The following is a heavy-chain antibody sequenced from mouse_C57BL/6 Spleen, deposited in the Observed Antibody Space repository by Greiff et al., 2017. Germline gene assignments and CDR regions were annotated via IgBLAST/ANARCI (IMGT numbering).Heavy chain of an antibody. Sequence: QVQLKESGAELVRPGTSVKVSCKASGYAFTNYLIEWVKQRPGQGLEWIGVINPGSGGTNYNEKFKGKATLTADKSSSTAYMQLSSLTSEDSAVYFCARLHYYFDYWGQGTTLTVSS. CDR1: GYAFTNYL. CDR3: ARLHYYFDY. CDR2: INPGSGGT. J-gene: IGHJ2*01. V-gene: IGHV1-54*01.